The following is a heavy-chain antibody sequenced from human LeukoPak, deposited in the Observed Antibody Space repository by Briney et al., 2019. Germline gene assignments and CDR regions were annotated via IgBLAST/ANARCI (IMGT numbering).Heavy chain of an antibody. Sequence: ASVKVSCKASGYTYTSYDINWVRQATGQGLEWMGWMNPNSGNTGYAQKFQGRVTMTRNTSISTAYMELSSLRSEYTAVYYCARGQGSSWYHFQHWGQGTLVTVSS. CDR2: MNPNSGNT. V-gene: IGHV1-8*01. CDR1: GYTYTSYD. J-gene: IGHJ1*01. CDR3: ARGQGSSWYHFQH. D-gene: IGHD6-13*01.